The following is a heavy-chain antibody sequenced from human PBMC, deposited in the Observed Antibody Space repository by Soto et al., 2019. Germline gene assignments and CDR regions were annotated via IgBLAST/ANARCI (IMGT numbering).Heavy chain of an antibody. Sequence: QVQLVQSGAEVTKPGSSVKVSCKASGGTFSSHAISWVRQAHGQGLEWMGGIIPIFGTANYAQKLQSRVTSTADESTSTAYMELSSLRSEDTAVYYCARVAAAGDYGGQGTLVTVSS. CDR2: IIPIFGTA. J-gene: IGHJ4*02. D-gene: IGHD6-13*01. V-gene: IGHV1-69*12. CDR3: ARVAAAGDY. CDR1: GGTFSSHA.